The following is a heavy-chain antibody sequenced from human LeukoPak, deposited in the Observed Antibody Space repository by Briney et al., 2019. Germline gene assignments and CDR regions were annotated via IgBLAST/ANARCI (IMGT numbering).Heavy chain of an antibody. CDR3: ARDTGRVEYSSSWHFDY. J-gene: IGHJ4*02. CDR2: INPNSGGT. CDR1: GYTLTGYY. Sequence: ASVKVSCKASGYTLTGYYMHWVRQAPGQGLEWMGWINPNSGGTNYAQKFQGRVTMTRDTSISTAYMELSRLRSDDTAVYYCARDTGRVEYSSSWHFDYWGQGTLVTVSS. V-gene: IGHV1-2*02. D-gene: IGHD6-13*01.